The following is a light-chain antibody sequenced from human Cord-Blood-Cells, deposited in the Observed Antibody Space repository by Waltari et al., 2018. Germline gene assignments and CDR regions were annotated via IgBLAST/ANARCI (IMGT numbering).Light chain of an antibody. Sequence: QSALTQPASVSGSPGQSITIPCTGTSSDVGSYNLVSWYQHHPGKAPKLMIYEGSKRPSWVSNRFSGSKSGNTASLTISGLQAEDEADYYCCSYAGSSTYVFGTGTKVTVL. CDR3: CSYAGSSTYV. CDR2: EGS. J-gene: IGLJ1*01. V-gene: IGLV2-23*01. CDR1: SSDVGSYNL.